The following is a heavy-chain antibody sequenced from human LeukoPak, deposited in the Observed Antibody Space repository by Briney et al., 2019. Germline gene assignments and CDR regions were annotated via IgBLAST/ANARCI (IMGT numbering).Heavy chain of an antibody. Sequence: GGSLRLSCAASGFTFSDYCMSWIRQAPGKGLEWVSYISSSGSTIYYADFVKGRFTISRDNAKNSLYLQMNSLRAEDTAVYYCAREFSSPGYYYYGMDVWGQGTTVTVSS. D-gene: IGHD6-6*01. V-gene: IGHV3-11*01. J-gene: IGHJ6*02. CDR2: ISSSGSTI. CDR3: AREFSSPGYYYYGMDV. CDR1: GFTFSDYC.